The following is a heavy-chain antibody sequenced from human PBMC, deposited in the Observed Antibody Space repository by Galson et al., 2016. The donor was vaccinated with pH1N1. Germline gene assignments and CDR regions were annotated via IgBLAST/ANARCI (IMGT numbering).Heavy chain of an antibody. CDR3: ARQYDFGDYRGDAFDI. D-gene: IGHD4-17*01. CDR2: VNPGGSTI. CDR1: GYSFTRYW. Sequence: QSGAEVKKPGESLKISCKASGYSFTRYWIAWVRQVPGKGLEWVGVVNPGGSTIRYSPPFQGQVTISSDKSINTAYLQWISLKASDTATYYWARQYDFGDYRGDAFDIWGQGTMVIVSS. V-gene: IGHV5-51*03. J-gene: IGHJ3*02.